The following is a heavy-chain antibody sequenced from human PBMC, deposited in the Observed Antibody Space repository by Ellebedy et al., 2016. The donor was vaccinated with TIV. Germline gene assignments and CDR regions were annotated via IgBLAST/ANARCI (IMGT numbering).Heavy chain of an antibody. V-gene: IGHV1-69*13. Sequence: ASVKVSCKASGGTFNSNAISWVRQAPGQGLEWMGGIIPIFRTTNYAQKFQGRVTITADELGSTAYMELSSLRSEDTAVYYCARHSGYYWYYFGYWGQGTLVTVSS. CDR1: GGTFNSNA. J-gene: IGHJ4*02. D-gene: IGHD3-22*01. CDR2: IIPIFRTT. CDR3: ARHSGYYWYYFGY.